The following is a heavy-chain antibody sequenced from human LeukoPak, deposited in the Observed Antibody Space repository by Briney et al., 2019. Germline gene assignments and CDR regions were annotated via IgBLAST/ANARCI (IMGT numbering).Heavy chain of an antibody. CDR1: GFTFSSYA. J-gene: IGHJ4*02. CDR3: AKGSENIMGAPQADY. V-gene: IGHV3-23*01. Sequence: GGSLRLSCAASGFTFSSYAMNWVRQAPGKGLEWVPSMSNGGSTYYGDSVKGRFTISRDNSKNTLFLQMNSLRAEDTAVYYCAKGSENIMGAPQADYWGQGTLVIVSS. D-gene: IGHD1-26*01. CDR2: MSNGGST.